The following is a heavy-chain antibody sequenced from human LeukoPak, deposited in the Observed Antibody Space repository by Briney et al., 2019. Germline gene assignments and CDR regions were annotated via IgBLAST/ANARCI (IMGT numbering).Heavy chain of an antibody. CDR3: ARDSEGVTGTTSWFDP. Sequence: GGSLRLSCAASGFTFNNYAMSWVRQAPGKGLEWVSSISTSSSYIYYADSVKGRFTISRDNARNSLYLQMNSLRAEDTAVYYCARDSEGVTGTTSWFDPWGQGTLVTVSS. CDR1: GFTFNNYA. D-gene: IGHD1-7*01. J-gene: IGHJ5*02. CDR2: ISTSSSYI. V-gene: IGHV3-21*01.